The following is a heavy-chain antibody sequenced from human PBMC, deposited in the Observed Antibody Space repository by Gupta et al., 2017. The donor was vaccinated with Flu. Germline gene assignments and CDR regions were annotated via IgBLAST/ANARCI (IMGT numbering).Heavy chain of an antibody. CDR2: ISPKNGYT. D-gene: IGHD3-22*01. V-gene: IGHV1-18*01. CDR1: TFTKYD. Sequence: TFTKYDITWVRQAPGLGLEWMGWISPKNGYTDYAQKFQGRVIMTTDTSTSTAYMELESLRSDDTAVYYCARGFLEGGYYPSHCLLYWGQGALVTVSP. J-gene: IGHJ4*02. CDR3: ARGFLEGGYYPSHCLLY.